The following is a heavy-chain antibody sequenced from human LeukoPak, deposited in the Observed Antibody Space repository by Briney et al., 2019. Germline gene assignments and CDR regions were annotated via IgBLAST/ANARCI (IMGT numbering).Heavy chain of an antibody. CDR3: AKDPSPTVYSSGWVDY. D-gene: IGHD6-19*01. V-gene: IGHV3-30*18. Sequence: GGSLRLSCAASGFTFSSYGTHWVRQAPGKGLEWVAVISYDGSNKYYADSVKGRFTISRDNSKNTLYLQMNSLRAEDTAVYYCAKDPSPTVYSSGWVDYWGQGTLVTVSS. J-gene: IGHJ4*02. CDR1: GFTFSSYG. CDR2: ISYDGSNK.